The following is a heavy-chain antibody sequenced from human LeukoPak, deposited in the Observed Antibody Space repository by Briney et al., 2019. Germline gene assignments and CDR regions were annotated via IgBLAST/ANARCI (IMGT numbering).Heavy chain of an antibody. D-gene: IGHD1-26*01. CDR3: ARATGSGRYSRLDY. V-gene: IGHV3-74*01. CDR1: GFTFSSLW. Sequence: GGSLRLSCAASGFTFSSLWMHWVRQAPGKGLVWVSRINSDGKITIYADSVKGRFTISRDNAKNTLYLQMNSLRAEDTAVYYCARATGSGRYSRLDYWGQGTLVTVSS. J-gene: IGHJ4*02. CDR2: INSDGKIT.